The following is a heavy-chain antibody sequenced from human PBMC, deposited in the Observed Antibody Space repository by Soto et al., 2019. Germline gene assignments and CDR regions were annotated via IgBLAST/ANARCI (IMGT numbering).Heavy chain of an antibody. CDR2: INSDGSST. CDR1: GFTFTGCA. V-gene: IGHV3-74*01. J-gene: IGHJ4*02. Sequence: GGSLRLSCAAAGFTFTGCAMSWVLQAPGKGLVWVSSINSDGSSTSYADSVRGQFTISRDNAKNTLYLQMNSLRAEDTAVYYCARNIQNLDYWGQGTLVTVSS. CDR3: ARNIQNLDY. D-gene: IGHD1-1*01.